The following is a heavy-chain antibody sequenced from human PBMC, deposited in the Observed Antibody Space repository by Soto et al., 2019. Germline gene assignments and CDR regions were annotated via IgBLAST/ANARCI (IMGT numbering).Heavy chain of an antibody. Sequence: QVQLVQSGAEVKKPGASVKVSCKASGYTLYTYGITWVRQAPGQGLEWMGWISANNDHTNYPQKLQVRVTMTTDTSTSTAYMELRSRTSDDTAVYYCARGTYFDYWGQGTLVTVSS. J-gene: IGHJ4*02. CDR1: GYTLYTYG. CDR2: ISANNDHT. CDR3: ARGTYFDY. V-gene: IGHV1-18*01.